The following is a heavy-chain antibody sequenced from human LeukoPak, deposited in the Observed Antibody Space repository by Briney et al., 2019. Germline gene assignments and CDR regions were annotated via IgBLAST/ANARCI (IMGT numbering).Heavy chain of an antibody. D-gene: IGHD3-16*01. V-gene: IGHV3-74*01. CDR2: INSDGSST. Sequence: PGGSLRLSCAASGFTFSSYWMHWVRQAPGKGLVWVSRINSDGSSTSYADSVKGRFTISRDNAKNSLYLQMNSLRAEDTAMYYCARHIPRGNNFFDYWGQGTLVTVSS. J-gene: IGHJ4*02. CDR1: GFTFSSYW. CDR3: ARHIPRGNNFFDY.